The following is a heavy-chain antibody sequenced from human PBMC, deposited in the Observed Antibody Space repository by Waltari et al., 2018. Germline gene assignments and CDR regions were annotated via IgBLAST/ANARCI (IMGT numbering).Heavy chain of an antibody. J-gene: IGHJ4*02. D-gene: IGHD1-26*01. CDR3: ARAQRSSGSTSTPPSDY. Sequence: QVQLVQSGAEVKKPGASVTVSCKASGYTFTGYYMPWVRQAPGQGIEWMGWINPNSGGTNYAQKCQGRVNMTRDTSISTAYMELSRLRSDDTAVYYCARAQRSSGSTSTPPSDYWGQGTLVTVSS. CDR1: GYTFTGYY. V-gene: IGHV1-2*02. CDR2: INPNSGGT.